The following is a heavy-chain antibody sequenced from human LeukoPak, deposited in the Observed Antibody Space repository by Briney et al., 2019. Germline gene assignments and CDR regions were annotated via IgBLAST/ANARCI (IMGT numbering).Heavy chain of an antibody. CDR2: LSGSGGST. J-gene: IGHJ4*02. D-gene: IGHD1-1*01. Sequence: GGSLRLSCAASGFTFSSYAMSWVRQAPGKGLEWVSALSGSGGSTYYADSVKGRFTISRDNSKNTLYLQMNSLRVDDTAVYYCATLDRVTDYWGQETLVTVSS. CDR3: ATLDRVTDY. CDR1: GFTFSSYA. V-gene: IGHV3-23*01.